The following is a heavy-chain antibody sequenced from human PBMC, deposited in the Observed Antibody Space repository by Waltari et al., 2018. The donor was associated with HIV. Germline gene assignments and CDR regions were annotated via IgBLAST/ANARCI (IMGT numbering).Heavy chain of an antibody. CDR3: ASARETMGVDFDF. CDR1: GGSFTSYS. J-gene: IGHJ4*02. CDR2: VIPMSGTT. V-gene: IGHV1-69*08. Sequence: QVQLVQSGAEVRTPVSSVKVSRKASGGSFTSYSINWVRQAPGQGLEWMGRVIPMSGTTNKAQEFQGRVTITADKSTTTSYMELTSLRTEDTAVYYCASARETMGVDFDFWCQGTLVTVAS. D-gene: IGHD3-10*01.